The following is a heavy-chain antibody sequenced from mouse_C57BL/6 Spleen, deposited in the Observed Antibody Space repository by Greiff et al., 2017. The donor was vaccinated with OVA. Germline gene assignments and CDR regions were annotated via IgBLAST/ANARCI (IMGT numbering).Heavy chain of an antibody. CDR2: ISDGGSYT. Sequence: EVHLVESGGGLVKPGGSLKLSCAASGFTFSSYAMSWVRQTPEKRLEWVATISDGGSYTYYPDNVKGRFTISRDNAKNNLYLQMSHLKSEDTAMYYCAREWGTGYFDYWGQGTTLTVSS. CDR1: GFTFSSYA. J-gene: IGHJ2*01. CDR3: AREWGTGYFDY. D-gene: IGHD3-3*01. V-gene: IGHV5-4*01.